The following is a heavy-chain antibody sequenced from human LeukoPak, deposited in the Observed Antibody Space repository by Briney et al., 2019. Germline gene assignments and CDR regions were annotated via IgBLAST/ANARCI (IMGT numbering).Heavy chain of an antibody. D-gene: IGHD4-17*01. CDR2: IYYSGST. V-gene: IGHV4-39*01. CDR3: ARRFDDYGYWYFDL. CDR1: GGSISSSSYY. J-gene: IGHJ2*01. Sequence: PSETLSLTCTVSGGSISSSSYYWGWIRQPPGKGLEWIGSIYYSGSTYYNPSLKSRVTISVDTSKNQFSLKLSSVTAADTAVYYCARRFDDYGYWYFDLWGRGTLVTVSS.